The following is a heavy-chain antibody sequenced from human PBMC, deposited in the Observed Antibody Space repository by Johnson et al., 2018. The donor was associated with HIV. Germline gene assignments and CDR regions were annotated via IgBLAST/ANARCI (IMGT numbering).Heavy chain of an antibody. CDR2: IRYDGSNQ. CDR1: GFTFSSYG. V-gene: IGHV3-30*02. Sequence: QVQLVESGGGVVQPGGSLRLSCVASGFTFSSYGMHWVRQAPGKGLEWVAFIRYDGSNQYYADSMKGRFTISRDNSKNTLYLQMNSLRAEDTAVYYFATSLYYYDSSGFSFDAFDIWGQGTLVTVSS. J-gene: IGHJ3*02. CDR3: ATSLYYYDSSGFSFDAFDI. D-gene: IGHD3-22*01.